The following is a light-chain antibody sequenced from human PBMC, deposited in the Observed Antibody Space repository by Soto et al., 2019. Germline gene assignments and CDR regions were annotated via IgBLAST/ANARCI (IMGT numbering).Light chain of an antibody. J-gene: IGLJ3*02. Sequence: QSVLTQPPSVSGATGQRVTISCTGSSSNIGAGYDVHWYQQLPGTAPKLLIYGNSNRPSGVPDRFSGSKSGTSASLAITGLRAEDEVDYYCQSYDSSLSGWVFGGGTKVTVL. CDR3: QSYDSSLSGWV. CDR2: GNS. CDR1: SSNIGAGYD. V-gene: IGLV1-40*01.